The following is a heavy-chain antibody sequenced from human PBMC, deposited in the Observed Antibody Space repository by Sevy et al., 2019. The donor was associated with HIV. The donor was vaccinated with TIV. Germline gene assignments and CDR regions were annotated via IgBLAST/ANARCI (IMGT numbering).Heavy chain of an antibody. Sequence: ASVKVSCKASGYTFTFYDINWVRQATGQGLEWVGWMNPNSGNTGYAQKFQGRVTMTRNTSISTAYMELSSLRSEDTAVFYCARGASLSSSSIIEYDYWGQRTLVTVSS. V-gene: IGHV1-8*01. CDR3: ARGASLSSSSIIEYDY. J-gene: IGHJ4*02. D-gene: IGHD6-6*01. CDR2: MNPNSGNT. CDR1: GYTFTFYD.